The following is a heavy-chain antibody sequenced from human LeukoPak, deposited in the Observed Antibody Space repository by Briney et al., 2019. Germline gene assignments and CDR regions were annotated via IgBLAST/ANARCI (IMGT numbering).Heavy chain of an antibody. J-gene: IGHJ4*02. CDR2: IYTSGST. V-gene: IGHV4-4*07. CDR1: GASFTSYY. Sequence: SETPSLTCTVSGASFTSYYWSWIRQPAGKGLEWIGRIYTSGSTNYNPSLKSRVTMTVDTPRNQFSLKLNSVTAADTAVYYCARDRHYYDSSGYFPAFAYWGQGTLVTVSS. D-gene: IGHD3-22*01. CDR3: ARDRHYYDSSGYFPAFAY.